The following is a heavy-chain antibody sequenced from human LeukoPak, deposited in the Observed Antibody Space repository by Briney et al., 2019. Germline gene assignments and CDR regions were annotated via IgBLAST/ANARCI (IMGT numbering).Heavy chain of an antibody. CDR1: GGSISSYY. CDR2: IYYSGST. D-gene: IGHD4-23*01. V-gene: IGHV4-59*06. CDR3: ASANDDYGGILLPY. Sequence: SETLSLTCTVSGGSISSYYWSWIRQHPGKGLEWIGYIYYSGSTYYNPSLKSRVTISVDTSKNQFSLKLSSVTAADTAVYYCASANDDYGGILLPYWGQGTLVTVSS. J-gene: IGHJ4*02.